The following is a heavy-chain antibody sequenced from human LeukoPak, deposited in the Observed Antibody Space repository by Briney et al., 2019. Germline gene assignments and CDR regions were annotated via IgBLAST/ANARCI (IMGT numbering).Heavy chain of an antibody. Sequence: GGSLRLSCAASGFTFSSYSMNWVRHAPGKGLEWVSSISSSSSYIYYADSVKGRFTISRDNAKNSLYLQMNSLRAEDTAVYYCARDLLKDTAMDYWGQGTLVTVSS. CDR2: ISSSSSYI. CDR1: GFTFSSYS. J-gene: IGHJ4*02. V-gene: IGHV3-21*01. D-gene: IGHD5-18*01. CDR3: ARDLLKDTAMDY.